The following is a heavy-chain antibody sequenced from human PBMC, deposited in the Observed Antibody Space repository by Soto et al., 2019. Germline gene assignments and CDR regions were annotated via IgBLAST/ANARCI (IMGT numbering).Heavy chain of an antibody. CDR1: GFILTDHY. D-gene: IGHD1-26*01. Sequence: EVQLVESGGGLVQPGGSLRLSCAASGFILTDHYMDWVRQAPGKGLEWVGRTTSKVNSYTTEYAASVKGRFIISRDDSKNSLYLQMNSVKTEDTAVYYCASLAGAKEGFDYWGQGTLVTVSS. CDR3: ASLAGAKEGFDY. J-gene: IGHJ4*02. V-gene: IGHV3-72*01. CDR2: TTSKVNSYTT.